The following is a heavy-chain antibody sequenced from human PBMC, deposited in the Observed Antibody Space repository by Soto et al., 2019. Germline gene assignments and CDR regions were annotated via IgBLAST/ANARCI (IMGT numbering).Heavy chain of an antibody. J-gene: IGHJ4*02. CDR2: ISVHSGKT. Sequence: VKLVQSEAEVKKPGASVTVSCKASGFVFSDYGIAWVRQAPGKGLEWMAWISVHSGKTNYAQAVQDRLTLTTDTSTDPAYMVFRNLRSDATAGYYCARQKVSLFLPDFWGQGTLVAVSS. V-gene: IGHV1-18*01. CDR3: ARQKVSLFLPDF. D-gene: IGHD3-16*02. CDR1: GFVFSDYG.